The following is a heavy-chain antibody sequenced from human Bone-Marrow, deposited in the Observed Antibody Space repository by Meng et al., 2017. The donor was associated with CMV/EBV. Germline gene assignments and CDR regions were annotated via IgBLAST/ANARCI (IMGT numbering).Heavy chain of an antibody. J-gene: IGHJ6*02. V-gene: IGHV3-72*01. Sequence: GGSLRLSCAASGFTFSDHYMDWVRQAPVKGLEWVGRTRNKANSYTTEYAASVKGRFTISRDDSKNSLYLQMNSLKTEDTAVYYCAREGSSSYGMNVWGQGTTVTVSS. CDR3: AREGSSSYGMNV. CDR1: GFTFSDHY. D-gene: IGHD3-10*01. CDR2: TRNKANSYTT.